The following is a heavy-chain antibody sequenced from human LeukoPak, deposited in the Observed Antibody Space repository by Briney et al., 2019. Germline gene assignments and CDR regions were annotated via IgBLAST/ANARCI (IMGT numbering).Heavy chain of an antibody. CDR3: AKRGVVIRVILVGFHKEAYYFDS. V-gene: IGHV3-23*01. CDR2: ISDSGGRT. J-gene: IGHJ4*02. D-gene: IGHD3-10*01. Sequence: GGSLRLFCAVSGLTLSNYGTSWVRQAPGRGLECVAGISDSGGRTNYADSVKGQFTISRDNTNTTLYLQMNSLRAEDTAVYFCAKRGVVIRVILVGFHKEAYYFDSWGQGALVTVSS. CDR1: GLTLSNYG.